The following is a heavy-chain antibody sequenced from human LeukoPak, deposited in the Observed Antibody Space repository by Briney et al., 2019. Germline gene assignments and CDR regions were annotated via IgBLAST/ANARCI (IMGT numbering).Heavy chain of an antibody. D-gene: IGHD3-9*01. Sequence: PGGSLRLSCAASGFTFSSYAMSWVRQAPGKGLEWVSAISGSGGSTYYADSVKGRFTISRDNSKNTLYLQMNSLRAEDTAVYYCAKETLIRYFAWLSEPLNYWGQGTLVTVSS. CDR3: AKETLIRYFAWLSEPLNY. V-gene: IGHV3-23*01. CDR2: ISGSGGST. J-gene: IGHJ4*02. CDR1: GFTFSSYA.